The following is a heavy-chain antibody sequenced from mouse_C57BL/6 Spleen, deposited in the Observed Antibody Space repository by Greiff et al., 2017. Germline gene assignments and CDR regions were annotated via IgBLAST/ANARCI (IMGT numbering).Heavy chain of an antibody. V-gene: IGHV5-17*01. CDR2: ISSGSSTI. CDR1: GFTFSDYG. D-gene: IGHD1-1*01. Sequence: EVKLMESGGGLVKPGGSLKLTCAASGFTFSDYGMHWVRQAPEKGLEWVAYISSGSSTIYYADTVKGRFTISRDNAKNTLFLQMTSLRSEDTAMYYCARPHYYGSSYYCDYWGQGTTLTVSS. J-gene: IGHJ2*01. CDR3: ARPHYYGSSYYCDY.